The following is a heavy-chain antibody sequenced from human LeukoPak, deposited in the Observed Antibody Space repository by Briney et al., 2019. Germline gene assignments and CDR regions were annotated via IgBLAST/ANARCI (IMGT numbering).Heavy chain of an antibody. CDR2: MNPNSGNT. V-gene: IGHV1-8*02. CDR1: GYTFTGYY. Sequence: ASVKVSCKASGYTFTGYYMHWVRQATGQGLEWMGWMNPNSGNTGYAQKLQGRVTMTTDTSTSTAYMELRSLRSDDTAVYYCARLEGGRLDYWGQGTLVTVSS. J-gene: IGHJ4*02. CDR3: ARLEGGRLDY.